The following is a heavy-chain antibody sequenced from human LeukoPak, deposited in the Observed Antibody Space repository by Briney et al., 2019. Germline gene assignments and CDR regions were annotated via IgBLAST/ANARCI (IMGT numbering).Heavy chain of an antibody. CDR2: IIPIFGTA. J-gene: IGHJ4*02. D-gene: IGHD5-24*01. V-gene: IGHV1-69*05. CDR1: GYTFTSYG. Sequence: SVKVSCKASGYTFTSYGISWVRQAPGQGLEWMGGIIPIFGTANYAQKFQGRVTITTDESTSTAYMELSSLRSEDTAVYYCARGLATRNYFDYWGQGTLVTVSS. CDR3: ARGLATRNYFDY.